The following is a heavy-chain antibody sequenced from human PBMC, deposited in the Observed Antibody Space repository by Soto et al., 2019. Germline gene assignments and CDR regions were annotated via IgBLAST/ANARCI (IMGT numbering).Heavy chain of an antibody. Sequence: PSETLSLTCSVSGGSVSSGSYYWSWIRQPPGKGLEWIGYIYYSGSTNYNPSLKSRVTISVDTSKNQFSLKLSSVTAADTAVYYCARDGSGRIAARLGWFDPWGQVTLVTVCS. CDR1: GGSVSSGSYY. CDR2: IYYSGST. CDR3: ARDGSGRIAARLGWFDP. J-gene: IGHJ5*02. D-gene: IGHD6-6*01. V-gene: IGHV4-61*01.